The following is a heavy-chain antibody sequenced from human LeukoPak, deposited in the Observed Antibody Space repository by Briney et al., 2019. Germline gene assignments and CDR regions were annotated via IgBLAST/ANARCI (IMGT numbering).Heavy chain of an antibody. D-gene: IGHD6-19*01. V-gene: IGHV3-53*01. CDR3: ARSPRISSGWYAYFDY. Sequence: GGSLRLSCAASGFTVSSNYMSWVRQAPGKGLEWVSVIYSGGSTYYADSVKGRFTISRDNSKNTLYLQMNSLRAEDTAVYYCARSPRISSGWYAYFDYSGQGTLVTVSS. CDR1: GFTVSSNY. CDR2: IYSGGST. J-gene: IGHJ4*02.